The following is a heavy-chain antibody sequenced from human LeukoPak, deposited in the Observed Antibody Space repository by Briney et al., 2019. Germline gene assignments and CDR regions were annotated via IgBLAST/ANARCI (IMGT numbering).Heavy chain of an antibody. Sequence: GASVKVSCKASGYTFTGYYMHWVRQAPGQGLEWMGWINPNSGGTNYAQKFQGRVTMTRDTSISTAYMGLSRLRSDDTAVYYCARVVPNYSQQNWFDPWGQGTLVTVSS. J-gene: IGHJ5*02. CDR2: INPNSGGT. CDR3: ARVVPNYSQQNWFDP. CDR1: GYTFTGYY. D-gene: IGHD1-7*01. V-gene: IGHV1-2*02.